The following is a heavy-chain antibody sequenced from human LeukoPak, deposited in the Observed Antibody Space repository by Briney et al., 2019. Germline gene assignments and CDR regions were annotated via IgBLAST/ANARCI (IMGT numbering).Heavy chain of an antibody. V-gene: IGHV1-69*05. CDR3: ARGGRGYYDSSGY. Sequence: ASVKVSCKASGGTFSSYAISWVRQAPGQGLEWMGGIIPIFGTANYAQKFQGRATITTDESTSTAYMELSSLRSEDAAVYYCARGGRGYYDSSGYWGQGTLVTVSS. J-gene: IGHJ4*02. CDR2: IIPIFGTA. D-gene: IGHD3-22*01. CDR1: GGTFSSYA.